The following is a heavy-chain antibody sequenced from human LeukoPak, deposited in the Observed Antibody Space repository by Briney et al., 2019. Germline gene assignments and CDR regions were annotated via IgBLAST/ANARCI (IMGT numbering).Heavy chain of an antibody. V-gene: IGHV3-23*01. CDR3: AKRSRTEYYFDS. Sequence: GGSQTLSGGASGFTFSTYAMTWVRQAPGKGLEWVSSISAGGGGTSNADSVKGRFTISRDNSKNTLYLQMNSLTAEDTAVYYCAKRSRTEYYFDSWGQGTLVTVPS. J-gene: IGHJ4*02. CDR2: ISAGGGGT. CDR1: GFTFSTYA.